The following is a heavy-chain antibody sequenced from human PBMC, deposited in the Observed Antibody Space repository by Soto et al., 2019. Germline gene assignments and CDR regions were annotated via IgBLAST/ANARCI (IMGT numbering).Heavy chain of an antibody. V-gene: IGHV3-23*01. Sequence: EVQLLESGGGLAQPGGSLRLSCEASGFTFKNYAMSWVRQAPGKGLEWISIISGSGGSSFYADSVEGRFTISRDNSKNTLFLHMNSLRVDDTAVFFCAKDTQTHAVAAAILRQHTYYGMDVWGQGTAVTVSS. D-gene: IGHD2-2*01. CDR1: GFTFKNYA. J-gene: IGHJ6*01. CDR2: ISGSGGSS. CDR3: AKDTQTHAVAAAILRQHTYYGMDV.